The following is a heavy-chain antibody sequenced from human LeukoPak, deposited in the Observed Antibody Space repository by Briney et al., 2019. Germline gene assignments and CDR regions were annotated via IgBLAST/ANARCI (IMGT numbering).Heavy chain of an antibody. V-gene: IGHV3-11*04. CDR2: ISSSGSTI. CDR3: ARFAAGGSYYYYMDV. Sequence: SGGSLRLSCAASGFTFSDYYMSWIRQAPGKGLEWVSYISSSGSTIYYADSVKGRFTISRDNAKNSLYLQMNSLRADDTAVYYCARFAAGGSYYYYMDVWGKGTTVTVSS. D-gene: IGHD6-25*01. CDR1: GFTFSDYY. J-gene: IGHJ6*03.